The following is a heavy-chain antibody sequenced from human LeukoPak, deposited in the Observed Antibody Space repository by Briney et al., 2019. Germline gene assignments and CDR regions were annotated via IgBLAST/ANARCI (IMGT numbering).Heavy chain of an antibody. CDR3: AKEGELMTYNWFDP. CDR2: IWYDGSNK. CDR1: GFTFSSYG. D-gene: IGHD3-16*01. J-gene: IGHJ5*02. Sequence: PRGSLRLSCAASGFTFSSYGMHWVRQAPGKGLEWVAVIWYDGSNKYYADSVKGRFTISRDNSKNTLYLQMNSLRAEDTAVYYCAKEGELMTYNWFDPWGQGTLVTVSS. V-gene: IGHV3-33*06.